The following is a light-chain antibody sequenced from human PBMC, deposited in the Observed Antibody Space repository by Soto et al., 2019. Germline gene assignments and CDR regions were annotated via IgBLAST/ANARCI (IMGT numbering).Light chain of an antibody. V-gene: IGLV2-8*01. Sequence: QSALTQPPSASGSPGQSVAISCTGTNSDIGNYNLVSWYQQHPGKAPKLMIYEVNKRPSGVPDRFSGSKSGNTASLTVSGLQPEDEADYYCSSYAGSNNLLFGGGTKLTVL. CDR1: NSDIGNYNL. CDR2: EVN. CDR3: SSYAGSNNLL. J-gene: IGLJ2*01.